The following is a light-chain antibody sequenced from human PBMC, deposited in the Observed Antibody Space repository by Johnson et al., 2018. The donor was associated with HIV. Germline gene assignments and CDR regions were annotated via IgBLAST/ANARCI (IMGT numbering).Light chain of an antibody. Sequence: QAVLTQPPSVSAAPGQKVTISCSGSSSNIGNNYVSWYQQLPGTAPKLLIYANNKRPSGIPDRFSASKSGTSATLGITGLQTGDEADYYCATWDSSLSGGVFGTGTKVTVL. CDR2: ANN. CDR1: SSNIGNNY. V-gene: IGLV1-51*02. J-gene: IGLJ1*01. CDR3: ATWDSSLSGGV.